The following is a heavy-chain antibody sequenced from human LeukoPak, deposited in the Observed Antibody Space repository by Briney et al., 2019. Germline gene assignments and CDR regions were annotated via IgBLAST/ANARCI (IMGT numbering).Heavy chain of an antibody. D-gene: IGHD1-26*01. CDR3: AKDLAGVGAIDY. J-gene: IGHJ4*02. Sequence: GGSLRLSCAASGFTFDDYAMHWVRQAPGKGLEWVSGISWNSGSIGYADSAKGRFTISRDNAKNSLYLQMNSLRAEDTALHYCAKDLAGVGAIDYWGQGTLVTVSS. CDR2: ISWNSGSI. V-gene: IGHV3-9*01. CDR1: GFTFDDYA.